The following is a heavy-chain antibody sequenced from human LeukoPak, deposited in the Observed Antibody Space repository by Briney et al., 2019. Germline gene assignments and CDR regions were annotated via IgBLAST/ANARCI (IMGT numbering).Heavy chain of an antibody. V-gene: IGHV3-7*01. J-gene: IGHJ4*02. CDR3: ASSGSLDY. CDR1: GFTFSSYW. CDR2: IKEDGSEK. Sequence: PGGSLRLSCVASGFTFSSYWMSWVRQAPGKGLEWVASIKEDGSEKYFVDSVKGRFTISRDNAKNSLYLQMNSLRAEDTAVYYCASSGSLDYWGQGTLVTVSS. D-gene: IGHD1-26*01.